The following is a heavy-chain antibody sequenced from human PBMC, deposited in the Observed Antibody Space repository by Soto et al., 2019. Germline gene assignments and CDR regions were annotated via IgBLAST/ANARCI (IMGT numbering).Heavy chain of an antibody. Sequence: GGSLRLSCAASGFTFSSYEMNWVRQAPGKGLEWVSYISSSGSTIYYADSVKGRFTISRDNAKNSLYLQMNSLRAEDTAVYYCARGSRDGYNWWLYYYSYGMDVWGQGTTVTSP. D-gene: IGHD5-12*01. CDR2: ISSSGSTI. CDR1: GFTFSSYE. CDR3: ARGSRDGYNWWLYYYSYGMDV. J-gene: IGHJ6*02. V-gene: IGHV3-48*03.